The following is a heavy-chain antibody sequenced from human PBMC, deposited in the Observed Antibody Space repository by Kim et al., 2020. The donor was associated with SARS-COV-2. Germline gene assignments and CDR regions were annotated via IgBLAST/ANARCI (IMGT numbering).Heavy chain of an antibody. J-gene: IGHJ4*02. D-gene: IGHD5-18*01. V-gene: IGHV3-9*01. Sequence: GGSLRLSCAASGFTFDDYAMHWVRQAPGKGLEWVSDISWNSGSIGYADSVKGRFTISRDNAKNSLYLQMNSLRAEDTALYYCAKERGYSYGPFDYWGQGTLVTVSS. CDR1: GFTFDDYA. CDR3: AKERGYSYGPFDY. CDR2: ISWNSGSI.